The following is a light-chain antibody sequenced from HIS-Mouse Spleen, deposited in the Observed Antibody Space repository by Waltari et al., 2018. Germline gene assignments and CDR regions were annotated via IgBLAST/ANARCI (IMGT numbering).Light chain of an antibody. CDR1: SSNIGSHY. CDR3: YSTDSSGNHSV. V-gene: IGLV1-47*01. J-gene: IGLJ2*01. CDR2: RNN. Sequence: QSVLTQPPSASGTPGQRVTISCSGSSSNIGSHYVYWYQQLPGTAPKPLIDRNNRGPCGIPERFCGSRSGTMATLTISAAQVEDEAEYYCYSTDSSGNHSVFGGGTKLTVL.